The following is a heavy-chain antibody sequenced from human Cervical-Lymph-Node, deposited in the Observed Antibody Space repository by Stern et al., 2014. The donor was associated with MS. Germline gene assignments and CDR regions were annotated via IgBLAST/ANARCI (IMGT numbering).Heavy chain of an antibody. V-gene: IGHV1-46*01. J-gene: IGHJ2*01. CDR2: INPDGGST. D-gene: IGHD6-25*01. Sequence: QVQLVQSGAEVKKPGASVKISCKAAGYTFTTYYVHWVRHAPGQVLEWMGIINPDGGSTIYAPKFRGRVTLTRDTSASTVYMELSSLTSEDTAFYYCARDPATSGWPFHYFDLWGRGTLVTVSS. CDR1: GYTFTTYY. CDR3: ARDPATSGWPFHYFDL.